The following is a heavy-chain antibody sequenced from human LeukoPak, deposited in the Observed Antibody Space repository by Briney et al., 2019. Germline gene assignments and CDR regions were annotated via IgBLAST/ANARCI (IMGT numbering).Heavy chain of an antibody. Sequence: SVKVSCKASGGTFSSYAISWVPHAPRQGREWMGGIIPIFGTANYAQKFQGTVSLSADATTSTAYIGLSSPRSEDTAVYYCASELRTVGYYYMDVWGKGTTVTVSS. D-gene: IGHD5-12*01. CDR2: IIPIFGTA. V-gene: IGHV1-69*01. CDR3: ASELRTVGYYYMDV. J-gene: IGHJ6*03. CDR1: GGTFSSYA.